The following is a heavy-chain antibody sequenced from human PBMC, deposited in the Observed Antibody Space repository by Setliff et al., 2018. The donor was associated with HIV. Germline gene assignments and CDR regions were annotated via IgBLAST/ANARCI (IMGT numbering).Heavy chain of an antibody. CDR3: AREHRHFDY. J-gene: IGHJ4*02. CDR2: INPSGGST. CDR1: GCAFTGYY. D-gene: IGHD2-21*01. Sequence: ASVKVSCKASGCAFTGYYMHWVRQAPGQGLEWMGIINPSGGSTSYAQKFQGRVTMTRDTSTSTVYMELSSLRSEDTAVYYCAREHRHFDYWGQGTLVTVSS. V-gene: IGHV1-46*01.